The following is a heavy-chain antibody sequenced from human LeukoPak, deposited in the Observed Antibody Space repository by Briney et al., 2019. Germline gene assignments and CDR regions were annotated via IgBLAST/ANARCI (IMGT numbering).Heavy chain of an antibody. J-gene: IGHJ4*02. CDR1: GGTFSSYA. CDR3: ARDGLGDSSGYYSLDY. Sequence: SVKVSCKASGGTFSSYAISWVRQAPGQGLEWMGGIIPIFGTANYAQKFQGRVTITADESTSTAYMELSSLRSEDTAVYYCARDGLGDSSGYYSLDYWGQGTLVTVSS. V-gene: IGHV1-69*13. D-gene: IGHD3-22*01. CDR2: IIPIFGTA.